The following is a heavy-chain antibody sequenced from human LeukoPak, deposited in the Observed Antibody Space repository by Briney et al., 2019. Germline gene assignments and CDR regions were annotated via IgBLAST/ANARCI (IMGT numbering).Heavy chain of an antibody. D-gene: IGHD3-3*01. J-gene: IGHJ3*01. CDR2: ISSSSSYI. Sequence: GGSLRLSCAASGFTFSSYSMNWVRQAPGKGLEWVSSISSSSSYIYYADSVKGRFTISRDNAKNSLYLQMNSLRAEDTAVYYCASDDFWSGYPDAFDFWGQGTMVTVSS. CDR3: ASDDFWSGYPDAFDF. V-gene: IGHV3-21*01. CDR1: GFTFSSYS.